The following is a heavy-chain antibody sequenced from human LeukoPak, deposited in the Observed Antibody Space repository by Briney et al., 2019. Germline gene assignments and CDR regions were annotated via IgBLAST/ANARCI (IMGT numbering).Heavy chain of an antibody. D-gene: IGHD3-22*01. CDR3: ARATMIVVGNWFDP. CDR1: GGSISSYY. J-gene: IGHJ5*02. CDR2: IYYSGST. Sequence: SETLSLTCTVSGGSISSYYWSWIRQPPGKGLEWIGYIYYSGSTNYNPSLKSRVTISVDTSKNQFSLKLSSVTAADTAVYYCARATMIVVGNWFDPWGQGTPVTVSS. V-gene: IGHV4-59*01.